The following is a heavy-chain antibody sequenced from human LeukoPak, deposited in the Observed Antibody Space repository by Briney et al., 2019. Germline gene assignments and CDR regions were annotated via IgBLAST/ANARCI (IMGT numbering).Heavy chain of an antibody. CDR2: ISAYNGNT. J-gene: IGHJ3*02. V-gene: IGHV1-18*01. CDR1: GYTFTRNG. CDR3: ARTEYSSGRSAFDI. Sequence: ASVKVSCKASGYTFTRNGISWVRRAPGQGLEWMGWISAYNGNTNYAQKLQGRVTMTTDTSTSTAHMELRSLRSDDTAVYYCARTEYSSGRSAFDIWGQGTMVTVSS. D-gene: IGHD6-19*01.